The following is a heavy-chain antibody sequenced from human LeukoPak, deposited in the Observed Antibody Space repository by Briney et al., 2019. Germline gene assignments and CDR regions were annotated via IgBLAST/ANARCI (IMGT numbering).Heavy chain of an antibody. CDR2: ICHSGST. CDR1: GASISSHAW. D-gene: IGHD7-27*01. J-gene: IGHJ4*02. CDR3: ASRRVLTGEPY. V-gene: IGHV4-4*02. Sequence: SGTLSLTCAVSGASISSHAWWTWVRQPPRKGLEYVGEICHSGSTIYNPSLSGRVTISVDKSNNQFSLKLTSVTAADTAVYYCASRRVLTGEPYWGQGSLVTVSS.